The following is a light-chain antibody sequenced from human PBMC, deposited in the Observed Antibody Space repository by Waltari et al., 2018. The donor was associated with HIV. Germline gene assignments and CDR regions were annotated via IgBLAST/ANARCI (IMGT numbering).Light chain of an antibody. V-gene: IGLV2-23*02. J-gene: IGLJ2*01. CDR3: CSYAGSSTVI. CDR2: EVS. Sequence: QSALTQPASVSGSPGQSITISCTGTSSAAGSYNLVSWYQQHPGKAPKVLIYEVSKRPSGVSNGFSGSKSGNTASLTISGLQAEDEANYYCCSYAGSSTVIFGGGTKLTVL. CDR1: SSAAGSYNL.